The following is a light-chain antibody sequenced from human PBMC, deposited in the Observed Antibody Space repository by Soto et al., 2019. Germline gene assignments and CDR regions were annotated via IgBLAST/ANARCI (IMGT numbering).Light chain of an antibody. J-gene: IGLJ1*01. CDR1: GSNIGNNY. CDR3: GTWDTSLSAYV. CDR2: DNN. V-gene: IGLV1-51*01. Sequence: QSVLTQPPSVSAAPGQKVTISCSGSGSNIGNNYVSWYQQLPGTAPKLLIYDNNKRPSGIPDRFSGSKSATSATLGITGLQTGDEADYYCGTWDTSLSAYVFGTGTKVTAL.